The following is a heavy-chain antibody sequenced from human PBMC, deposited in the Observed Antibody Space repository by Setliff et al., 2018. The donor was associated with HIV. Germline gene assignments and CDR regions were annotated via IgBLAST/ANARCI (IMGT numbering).Heavy chain of an antibody. V-gene: IGHV3-33*01. D-gene: IGHD6-19*01. J-gene: IGHJ3*02. Sequence: GGSLRLSCAASGFTFSSYGIHWVRQAPGKGLEWVALIWYDGSNKYYADSVKGRFTISRDNFKNTLFLQTNSLRAEDTAVYYCARDQEWLVEVEGDALHIWGQGTMVTVSS. CDR3: ARDQEWLVEVEGDALHI. CDR1: GFTFSSYG. CDR2: IWYDGSNK.